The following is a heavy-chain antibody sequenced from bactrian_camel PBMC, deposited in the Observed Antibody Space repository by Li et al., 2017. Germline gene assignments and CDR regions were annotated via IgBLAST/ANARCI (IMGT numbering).Heavy chain of an antibody. Sequence: HVQLVESGGGSVQAGGSLSLSCTASVDLYCMGWFRQTTGKEREGVATIDRKGTTSYADSVKGRFTVSRDNANNTVNLMMNSLKPDDTAMYYCAANFGPYCSGPYLARRANFLGQGTQVTVS. V-gene: IGHV3S53*01. J-gene: IGHJ4*01. CDR1: VDLYC. D-gene: IGHD2*01. CDR2: IDRKGTT.